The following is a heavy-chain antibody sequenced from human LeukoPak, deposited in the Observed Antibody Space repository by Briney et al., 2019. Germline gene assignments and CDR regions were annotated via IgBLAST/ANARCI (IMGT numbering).Heavy chain of an antibody. V-gene: IGHV3-53*01. J-gene: IGHJ4*02. CDR2: IYSGGST. CDR1: GFTFSSYA. Sequence: GGSLRLSCAASGFTFSSYAMSWVRQAPGKGLEWVSVIYSGGSTYYADSVKGRFTISRDNSKNTLYLQMNSLRAEDTAVYYCARGYDSSGYYLDYWGQGTLVTVSS. D-gene: IGHD3-22*01. CDR3: ARGYDSSGYYLDY.